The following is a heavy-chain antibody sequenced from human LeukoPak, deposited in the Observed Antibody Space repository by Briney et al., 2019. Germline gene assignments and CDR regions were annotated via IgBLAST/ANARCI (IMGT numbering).Heavy chain of an antibody. Sequence: GGSLRLSCAASGFTFSSYAMSWVRQAPGKGLEWVSYIKGRFTISRDNAKNSLYLQMNSLRAEDTAVYYCAKDKSMARGIISDYFDYWGQGTLVTVSS. CDR3: AKDKSMARGIISDYFDY. D-gene: IGHD3-10*01. V-gene: IGHV3-21*05. CDR1: GFTFSSYA. J-gene: IGHJ4*02. CDR2: I.